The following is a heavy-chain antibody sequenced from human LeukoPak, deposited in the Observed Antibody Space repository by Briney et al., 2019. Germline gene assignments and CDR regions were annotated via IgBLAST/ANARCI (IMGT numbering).Heavy chain of an antibody. V-gene: IGHV1-46*03. Sequence: RASVKVSCKASGYTFTSYYMHWVRQAPGQGLEWMGIINPSGGSTSYAQKFQGRVIMTRDTSTSTVYMELSSLRSEDTAVYYCARDTNPSSSSGYYGSGSYYNPLDYWGQGTLVTVSS. CDR2: INPSGGST. CDR3: ARDTNPSSSSGYYGSGSYYNPLDY. CDR1: GYTFTSYY. D-gene: IGHD3-10*01. J-gene: IGHJ4*02.